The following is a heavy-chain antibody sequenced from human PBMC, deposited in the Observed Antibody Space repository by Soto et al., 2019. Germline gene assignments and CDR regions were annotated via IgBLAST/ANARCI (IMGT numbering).Heavy chain of an antibody. CDR1: GGTFSSYS. CDR3: AKHSTSSDAFDI. D-gene: IGHD6-6*01. J-gene: IGHJ3*02. V-gene: IGHV1-69*13. CDR2: IIPIFGTA. Sequence: SVKVSCKASGGTFSSYSINWVLQAPGQGLEWMGGIIPIFGTANYAQNFQGRVTITADESTTTAYMALSSLRSEDTAVYYCAKHSTSSDAFDIWGQGTMVTVSS.